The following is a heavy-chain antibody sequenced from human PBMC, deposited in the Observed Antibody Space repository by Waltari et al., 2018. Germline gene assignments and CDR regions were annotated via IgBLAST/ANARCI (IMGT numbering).Heavy chain of an antibody. D-gene: IGHD2-2*01. Sequence: QLQLQESGSGLVKPSQTLSLTCAVSGGSIRSGGYSWSWIRQPPGQARDGMGDIYHSGSNYYNPALKSRVTISVDRSKNQFALKLSSVTAADTAVYYCARGQHPYCSSTSCYSCWFDPWGQGTLVTVSS. J-gene: IGHJ5*02. CDR1: GGSIRSGGYS. V-gene: IGHV4-30-2*01. CDR3: ARGQHPYCSSTSCYSCWFDP. CDR2: IYHSGSN.